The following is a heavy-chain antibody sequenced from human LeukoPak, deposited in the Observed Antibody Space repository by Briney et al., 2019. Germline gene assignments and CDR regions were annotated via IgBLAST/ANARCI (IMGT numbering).Heavy chain of an antibody. V-gene: IGHV3-23*01. CDR3: TKKSPYGGVDY. J-gene: IGHJ4*02. D-gene: IGHD4-23*01. Sequence: GGSLRLSCAASGFTFSTYAMSWVRQAPGKGLEWVSTTSGSATGGNTYYADSVKGRFTISRDNSKNTLFLQMTSPTAEDTAVYYCTKKSPYGGVDYWGQGTLVTFSS. CDR1: GFTFSTYA. CDR2: TSGSATGGNT.